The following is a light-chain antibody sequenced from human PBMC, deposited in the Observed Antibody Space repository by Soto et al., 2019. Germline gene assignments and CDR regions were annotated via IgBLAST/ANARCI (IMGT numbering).Light chain of an antibody. Sequence: DIVMTQSPLSLPVTPGDPASISCRSSQSLLHSNGYNYLDWYLQKPGQSPQLLIYLGSNRASGVPDRFSGSRSGTDFTLKISRVEAEDVGVYYCMQALQTPLTFGGGTKVEIK. V-gene: IGKV2-28*01. J-gene: IGKJ4*01. CDR3: MQALQTPLT. CDR1: QSLLHSNGYNY. CDR2: LGS.